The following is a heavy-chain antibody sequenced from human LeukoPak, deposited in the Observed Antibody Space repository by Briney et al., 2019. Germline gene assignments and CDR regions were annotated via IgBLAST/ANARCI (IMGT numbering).Heavy chain of an antibody. J-gene: IGHJ4*02. D-gene: IGHD6-13*01. CDR3: ARGGVSSSWYSFYY. V-gene: IGHV1-69*13. Sequence: VKVSCKASGGTFSRYAMSWVRQAPGQGLEWMGGIIPIFGTASFAQKFQGRVTITADESTGTAYMELSSLRSEDTAVYYCARGGVSSSWYSFYYWGQGTLVTVSS. CDR2: IIPIFGTA. CDR1: GGTFSRYA.